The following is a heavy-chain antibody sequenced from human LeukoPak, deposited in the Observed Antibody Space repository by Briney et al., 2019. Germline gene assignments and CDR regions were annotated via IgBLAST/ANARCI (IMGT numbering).Heavy chain of an antibody. CDR2: ISYDGINK. D-gene: IGHD2-2*01. V-gene: IGHV3-30*04. J-gene: IGHJ4*02. Sequence: GGSLRLSCAASGFTFSTYAMHWVRQAPGKGLEWVTLISYDGINKYYADSVKGRFTISRDNSKNKLFLQMHSLRAEDTAVYYCARPGCCTSTSCYESPCFDYWGQGTLVTVSS. CDR1: GFTFSTYA. CDR3: ARPGCCTSTSCYESPCFDY.